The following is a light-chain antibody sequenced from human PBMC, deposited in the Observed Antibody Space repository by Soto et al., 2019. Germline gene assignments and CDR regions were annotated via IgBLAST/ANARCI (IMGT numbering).Light chain of an antibody. V-gene: IGKV3-20*01. CDR2: GAS. CDR3: QQYDSSYT. J-gene: IGKJ2*01. Sequence: EIVLTQSPGTLSLSPGERATLSCRASQTVTNNYLAWYQQKPGQAPRLVMSGASNRATGIPDRFSGGGSETDFTLTISRLEPEDFAVYYCQQYDSSYTFGQGNKLEIK. CDR1: QTVTNNY.